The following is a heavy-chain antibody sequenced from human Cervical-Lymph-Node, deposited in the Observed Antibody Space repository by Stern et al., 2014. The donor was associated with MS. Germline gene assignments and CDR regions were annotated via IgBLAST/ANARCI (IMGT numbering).Heavy chain of an antibody. V-gene: IGHV3-21*01. J-gene: IGHJ1*01. Sequence: EVQLLESGGDLVKPGGSLRLACEVSGFSFNEYSMSWVRQAPGKGLEWVSSISSKSSYKDFADSVKGRFTISRDNGKNLVFLQMNSLRAEDTAVYYCTRGRTGANGGFQHWGQGTLVSVSS. D-gene: IGHD1-14*01. CDR3: TRGRTGANGGFQH. CDR2: ISSKSSYK. CDR1: GFSFNEYS.